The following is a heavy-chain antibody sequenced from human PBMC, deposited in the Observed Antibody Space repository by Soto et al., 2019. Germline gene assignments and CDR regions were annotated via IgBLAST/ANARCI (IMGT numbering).Heavy chain of an antibody. J-gene: IGHJ6*02. Sequence: ITLKESGPTLVKPTQTLTLTCTFSGFSLNTGGVGVGWVRQPRGTAMEWLALIYWDDDERYRPSLRSRLNNTKDTINNQVVLTMTNMDPEDTATYYCVRNWRYYGGDYYDGMDAWGQGTTVTVSS. CDR2: IYWDDDE. D-gene: IGHD3-10*01. V-gene: IGHV2-5*02. CDR1: GFSLNTGGVG. CDR3: VRNWRYYGGDYYDGMDA.